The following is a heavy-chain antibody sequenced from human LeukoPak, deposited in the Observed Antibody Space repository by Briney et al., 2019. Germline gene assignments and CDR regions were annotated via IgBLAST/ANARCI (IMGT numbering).Heavy chain of an antibody. CDR2: IYYSGTT. CDR3: ARDRVVGATTWFDP. V-gene: IGHV4-59*01. D-gene: IGHD1-26*01. Sequence: SETLSLPCTVSDGSISSYYWSWIRQPPGKGLEWIGYIYYSGTTNYNPSLKSRLTISVDNSKNQFSLKLSSVTAADTAIYYCARDRVVGATTWFDPWGQGTLVTVSS. J-gene: IGHJ5*02. CDR1: DGSISSYY.